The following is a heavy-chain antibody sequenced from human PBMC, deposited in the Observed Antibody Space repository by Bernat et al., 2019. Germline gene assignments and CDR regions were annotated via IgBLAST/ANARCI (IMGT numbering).Heavy chain of an antibody. CDR2: IKQDGSEK. CDR1: GFTFSSYW. D-gene: IGHD3-9*01. V-gene: IGHV3-7*01. CDR3: ARDQAYYDILTGPYYYYYGMDV. J-gene: IGHJ6*02. Sequence: EVQLVESGGGLVQPGGSLRLSCAASGFTFSSYWMSWVRQAPGKGLEWVANIKQDGSEKYYVDSVKGRFTISRDNATNYLYLQMNSLRAEDTAVYYCARDQAYYDILTGPYYYYYGMDVWGQGTTVTVSS.